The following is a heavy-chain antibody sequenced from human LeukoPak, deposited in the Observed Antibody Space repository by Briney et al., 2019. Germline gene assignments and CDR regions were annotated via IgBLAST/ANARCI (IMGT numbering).Heavy chain of an antibody. J-gene: IGHJ4*02. D-gene: IGHD2-8*02. CDR3: VRDLVVYGNNDY. Sequence: SETLSLTCTVSGYSISSGYYWGWVRQSPGKGLEWIGTIYHSGTTYYNPSIKSRLSISMDTSKNQFSLKLTSVTAADTAVYFCVRDLVVYGNNDYWGQGTLVTVSS. CDR2: IYHSGTT. V-gene: IGHV4-38-2*02. CDR1: GYSISSGYY.